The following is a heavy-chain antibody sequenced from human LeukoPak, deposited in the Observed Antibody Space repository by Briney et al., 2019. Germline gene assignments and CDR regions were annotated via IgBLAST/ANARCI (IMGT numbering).Heavy chain of an antibody. J-gene: IGHJ4*02. CDR3: AGISYSGTWPVGY. V-gene: IGHV3-23*01. CDR2: VSGGGDTT. Sequence: SCKASGGTFSSYAISWVRQAPGKGLEWVSAVSGGGDTTYTADSVKGRFTISRDNSKNTIYLQMNTLITEDTALYYCAGISYSGTWPVGYWGQGTLVTVTA. D-gene: IGHD6-6*01. CDR1: GGTFSSYA.